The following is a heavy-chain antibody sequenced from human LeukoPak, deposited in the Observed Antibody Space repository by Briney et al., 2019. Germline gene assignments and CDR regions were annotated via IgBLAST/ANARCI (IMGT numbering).Heavy chain of an antibody. CDR1: GGSISSSSYY. J-gene: IGHJ4*02. D-gene: IGHD2-2*02. CDR2: IYYSGST. CDR3: ARRLYRYFDY. V-gene: IGHV4-39*07. Sequence: KPSETLSLTCTVSGGSISSSSYYWGWIRQPPGKGLEWIGSIYYSGSTKYNPSLKSRVTISVDTSKNQFSLKLSSVTAADTAVYYCARRLYRYFDYWGQGTLVTVSS.